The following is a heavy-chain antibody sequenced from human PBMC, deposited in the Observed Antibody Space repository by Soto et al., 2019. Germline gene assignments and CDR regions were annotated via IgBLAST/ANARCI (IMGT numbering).Heavy chain of an antibody. Sequence: PSQTLSRTCAISGDSVSSNSAAWNWIRQSPSRGLEWLGRTYYRSKWYNDYAVSVKSRITINPDTSKNQFSLQLNSVTPEDTAVYYCAREWVIVVVPAAMLGYYGMDVWGQGTTVTVSS. CDR2: TYYRSKWYN. V-gene: IGHV6-1*01. J-gene: IGHJ6*02. CDR3: AREWVIVVVPAAMLGYYGMDV. D-gene: IGHD2-2*01. CDR1: GDSVSSNSAA.